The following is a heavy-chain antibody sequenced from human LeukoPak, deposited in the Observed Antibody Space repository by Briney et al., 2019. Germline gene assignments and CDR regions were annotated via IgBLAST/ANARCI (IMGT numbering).Heavy chain of an antibody. CDR3: AREASGSGDCTNFDY. J-gene: IGHJ4*02. D-gene: IGHD2-21*01. V-gene: IGHV4-34*01. CDR2: INDSEST. Sequence: PSETLSLTCAVYGGSFSGYYWSWIRQTPGKGLEWIGEINDSESTNYNPSLKSRATMSVDTSKNQFSLKLSSVTAADTALYYCAREASGSGDCTNFDYWGQGTLVTVSS. CDR1: GGSFSGYY.